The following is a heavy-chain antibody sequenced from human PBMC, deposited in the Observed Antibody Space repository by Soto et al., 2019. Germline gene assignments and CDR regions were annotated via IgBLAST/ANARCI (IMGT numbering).Heavy chain of an antibody. J-gene: IGHJ4*02. V-gene: IGHV3-30-3*01. CDR1: GFTFSSYA. Sequence: QVELLESGGGVVQPGRSLRRSCAASGFTFSSYAMHWVRQAPGKGLEWVAVISYDGSNEYYADSVKGRVTISRDNSKNRLYMQMNSLRAEDTAVYYCASEVLDWIDYWGQGTLVTVSA. CDR2: ISYDGSNE. D-gene: IGHD3-3*01. CDR3: ASEVLDWIDY.